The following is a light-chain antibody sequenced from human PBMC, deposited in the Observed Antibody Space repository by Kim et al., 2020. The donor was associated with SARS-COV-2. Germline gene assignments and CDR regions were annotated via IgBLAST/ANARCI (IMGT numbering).Light chain of an antibody. CDR2: YDS. J-gene: IGLJ2*01. CDR1: NIGSKS. Sequence: PGKTARVTCGGNNIGSKSVHWYQQKRGQAPVLVIYYDSDRPAGIPERFSGSNSGNTATLTISRVEAGDEADYYCQVWDSSSDHVVFGGGTQLTVL. CDR3: QVWDSSSDHVV. V-gene: IGLV3-21*04.